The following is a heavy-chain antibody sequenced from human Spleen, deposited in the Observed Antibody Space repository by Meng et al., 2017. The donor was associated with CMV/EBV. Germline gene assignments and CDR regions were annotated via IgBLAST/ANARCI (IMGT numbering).Heavy chain of an antibody. Sequence: GESLKISCAASGFTFDDYDMTWVRQPPGKGPEWVSGINWNGGGTHYADSVKGRFTISRDNAKNSLYLQMNSLRVEDTALYYCARDRPGTPYYFDYWGQGTRVTVSS. D-gene: IGHD1-14*01. CDR2: INWNGGGT. CDR1: GFTFDDYD. V-gene: IGHV3-20*04. J-gene: IGHJ4*02. CDR3: ARDRPGTPYYFDY.